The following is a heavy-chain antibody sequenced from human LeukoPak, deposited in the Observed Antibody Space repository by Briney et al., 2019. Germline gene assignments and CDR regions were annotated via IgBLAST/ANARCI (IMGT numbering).Heavy chain of an antibody. CDR2: ISSSSSYI. D-gene: IGHD3-10*01. J-gene: IGHJ3*02. CDR1: GFTFSSYS. V-gene: IGHV3-21*01. Sequence: GGSLRLSCAASGFTFSSYSMNWVRQAPGRGLEWVSSISSSSSYIYYADTVKGRFTISRDNAKNSLYLQMNSLRAEDTAVYYCARDAKGPIWFGESGNDAFDIWGQGTMVTVSS. CDR3: ARDAKGPIWFGESGNDAFDI.